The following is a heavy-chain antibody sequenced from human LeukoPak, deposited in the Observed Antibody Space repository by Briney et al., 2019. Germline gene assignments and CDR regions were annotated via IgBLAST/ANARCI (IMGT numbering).Heavy chain of an antibody. CDR2: INHSGST. CDR1: GGSFSGYY. D-gene: IGHD6-13*01. Sequence: PSETLSLTCAVYGGSFSGYYWSWIRQPPGKGLEWIGEINHSGSTYYNPSLKSRVTISVDRSKNQFSLKLSSVTAADTAVYYCARDSSSSWYNWFDPWGQGTLVTVSS. CDR3: ARDSSSSWYNWFDP. J-gene: IGHJ5*02. V-gene: IGHV4-34*01.